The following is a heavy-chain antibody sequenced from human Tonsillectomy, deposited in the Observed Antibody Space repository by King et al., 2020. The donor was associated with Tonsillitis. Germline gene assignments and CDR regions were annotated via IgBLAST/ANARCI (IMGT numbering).Heavy chain of an antibody. CDR1: GFSLSTSGVG. V-gene: IGHV2-5*02. D-gene: IGHD2-21*02. CDR3: AHSGDDNYYYYYGMDV. J-gene: IGHJ6*02. CDR2: IYWDDDK. Sequence: TLKESGPTLVKPPQTLTLTCTFSGFSLSTSGVGVGWIRQPPGKALEWLALIYWDDDKRYSPSLKSRLTITKDTSKNQVVLTMTNMDPVDTATYYCAHSGDDNYYYYYGMDVWGQGTTVTVSS.